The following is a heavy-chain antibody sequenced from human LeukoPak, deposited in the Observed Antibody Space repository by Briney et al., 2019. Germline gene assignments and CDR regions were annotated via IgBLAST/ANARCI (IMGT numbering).Heavy chain of an antibody. CDR2: IYYSGST. J-gene: IGHJ4*02. Sequence: SETLSLTCTVSGGSISSYYWSWIRQPPGMGLEWIGYIYYSGSTNYNPSLKSRVTISVDRSKNQFSLKLSSVTAADTAVYYCAREGGSSSFDYWGQGTLVTVSS. CDR1: GGSISSYY. D-gene: IGHD2-2*01. V-gene: IGHV4-59*12. CDR3: AREGGSSSFDY.